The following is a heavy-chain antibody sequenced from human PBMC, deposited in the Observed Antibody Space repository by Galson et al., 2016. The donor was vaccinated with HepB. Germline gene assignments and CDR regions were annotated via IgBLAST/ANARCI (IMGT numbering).Heavy chain of an antibody. Sequence: SLRLSCAASGFIISDYSMHWVRQAPGKGLEYVSAIHYHGGSTFYADSVKGRFTISRDNSKNMLYLRMDSLRAEDMAVYYCARVGSGYDYWGQGTLVTVSS. CDR3: ARVGSGYDY. J-gene: IGHJ4*02. CDR1: GFIISDYS. D-gene: IGHD2-2*03. V-gene: IGHV3-64*02. CDR2: IHYHGGST.